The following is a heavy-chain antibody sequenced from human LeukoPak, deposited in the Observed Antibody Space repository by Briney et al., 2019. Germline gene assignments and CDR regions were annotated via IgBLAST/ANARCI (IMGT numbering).Heavy chain of an antibody. J-gene: IGHJ4*02. D-gene: IGHD3-22*01. Sequence: THGESLKISCKGSGYSFTSYWIGWVRQMPGKGLEWMGIIYPGDSDTRYSPSFQGQVTISADKSISTAYLQWSSLKASDTAMYYCASPDYYDSSGYSPGVGYWGQGTLVTVSS. CDR2: IYPGDSDT. CDR1: GYSFTSYW. CDR3: ASPDYYDSSGYSPGVGY. V-gene: IGHV5-51*01.